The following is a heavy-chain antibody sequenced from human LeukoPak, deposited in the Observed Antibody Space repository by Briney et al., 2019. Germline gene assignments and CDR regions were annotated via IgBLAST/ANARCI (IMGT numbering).Heavy chain of an antibody. D-gene: IGHD6-19*01. J-gene: IGHJ4*02. CDR2: ISPGGGVK. V-gene: IGHV3-11*01. CDR3: AGGRDTAVAGPGGYFDY. CDR1: GFTFTDYH. Sequence: PGGSLRLSCAAFGFTFTDYHMSWIRQAPGKGLECVSYISPGGGVKYFADSVKGRFTISRDTAQNSLYLQMNSLTAEDTAVYYCAGGRDTAVAGPGGYFDYWAQGTLVTVSS.